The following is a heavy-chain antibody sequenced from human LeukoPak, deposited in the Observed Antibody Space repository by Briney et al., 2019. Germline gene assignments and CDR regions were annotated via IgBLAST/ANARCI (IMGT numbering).Heavy chain of an antibody. Sequence: GGSLRLSCAASGFTFSSYAMSWVRQAPGKGLEWVSAISGSGSGGSTYYADSVKGRFTISRDNSKNTLYLQMNSLRAEDTAVYYCAKSSPPPLRYWGQGALVTVSS. J-gene: IGHJ4*02. V-gene: IGHV3-23*01. CDR3: AKSSPPPLRY. CDR2: ISGSGSGGST. CDR1: GFTFSSYA.